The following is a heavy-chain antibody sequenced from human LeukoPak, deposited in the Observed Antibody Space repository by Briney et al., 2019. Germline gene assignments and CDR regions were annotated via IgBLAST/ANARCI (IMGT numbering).Heavy chain of an antibody. CDR1: GSTFSNYE. Sequence: PGGSLRLSCTASGSTFSNYEMNWVRQAPGKGLEWISYISSSDNTMYYADSVKGRFTISRDNAKNSLYLQMNSLRAEDTAIYYCARLLYYDSNGYSYWGQGTLVTVSS. J-gene: IGHJ4*02. CDR2: ISSSDNTM. D-gene: IGHD3-22*01. V-gene: IGHV3-48*03. CDR3: ARLLYYDSNGYSY.